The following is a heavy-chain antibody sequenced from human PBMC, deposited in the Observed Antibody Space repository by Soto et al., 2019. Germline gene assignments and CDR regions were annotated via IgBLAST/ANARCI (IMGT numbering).Heavy chain of an antibody. J-gene: IGHJ6*02. Sequence: ASVKVSCKASGYTFTGYYMHWVRQAPGQGLGWMGWINPNSGGTNYAQKFQGWVTMTRDTSISTAYMELSRLRSDDTAVYYCARGTSCSGGSCSTPYYYYGMDVWGQGTTVTVSS. V-gene: IGHV1-2*04. CDR2: INPNSGGT. D-gene: IGHD2-15*01. CDR1: GYTFTGYY. CDR3: ARGTSCSGGSCSTPYYYYGMDV.